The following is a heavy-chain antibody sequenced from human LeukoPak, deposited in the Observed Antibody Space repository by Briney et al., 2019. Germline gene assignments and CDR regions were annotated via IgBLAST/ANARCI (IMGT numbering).Heavy chain of an antibody. CDR3: ARDPPWSGYDS. Sequence: GGSLRLSCAASGFTFSSYAMYWVRQAPGKGLEWVSYISSSSSTIYYADSVKGRFTISRDNAKNSLYLQMNSLRAEDTAVYYCARDPPWSGYDSWGQGTLVTVSS. J-gene: IGHJ5*02. D-gene: IGHD5-12*01. CDR2: ISSSSSTI. CDR1: GFTFSSYA. V-gene: IGHV3-48*01.